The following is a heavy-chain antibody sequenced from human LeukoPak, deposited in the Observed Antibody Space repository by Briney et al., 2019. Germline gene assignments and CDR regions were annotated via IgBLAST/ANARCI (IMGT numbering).Heavy chain of an antibody. V-gene: IGHV4-59*08. J-gene: IGHJ4*02. Sequence: PSETLSLTCTVSGGSISSYYWSWIRQPPGKGLEWIGYIYYSGTTNYNPSLKSRVTISIDTSKNQISLRLTSVTAADTAMYYCARQTGSGLFTLPGGQGALVTVSS. CDR2: IYYSGTT. CDR3: ARQTGSGLFTLP. CDR1: GGSISSYY. D-gene: IGHD3/OR15-3a*01.